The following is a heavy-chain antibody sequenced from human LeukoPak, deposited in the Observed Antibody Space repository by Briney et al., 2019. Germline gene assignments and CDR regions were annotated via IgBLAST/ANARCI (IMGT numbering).Heavy chain of an antibody. CDR1: GFTFSSYS. J-gene: IGHJ3*02. V-gene: IGHV3-48*04. CDR2: ISSSSTI. Sequence: SGGSLRLSCAASGFTFSSYSMNWVRQAPGKGLEWVSYISSSSTIYYADSVKGRFTISRDNAKNSLYLQMNSLRAEDTAVYYCARVSYDAFDIWGQGTMVTVSS. CDR3: ARVSYDAFDI.